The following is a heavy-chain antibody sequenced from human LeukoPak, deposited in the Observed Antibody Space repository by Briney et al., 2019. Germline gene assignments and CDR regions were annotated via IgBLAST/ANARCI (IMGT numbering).Heavy chain of an antibody. CDR1: GFTFSSYS. Sequence: PGGSLRLSCAASGFTFSSYSMTWVRQAPGKGLEWVSAISGSGGSTYYADSVKGRFTISRDNSKNTLYLQMNSLRAEDTAVYYCAKERHSSSWYAPYYYYGMDVWGQGTTVTVSS. CDR2: ISGSGGST. D-gene: IGHD6-13*01. J-gene: IGHJ6*02. CDR3: AKERHSSSWYAPYYYYGMDV. V-gene: IGHV3-23*01.